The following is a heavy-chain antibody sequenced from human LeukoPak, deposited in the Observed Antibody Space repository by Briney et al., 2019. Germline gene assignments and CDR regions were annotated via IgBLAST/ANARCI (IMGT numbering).Heavy chain of an antibody. V-gene: IGHV4-39*07. CDR2: IYYRGNT. D-gene: IGHD1-26*01. J-gene: IGHJ4*02. Sequence: PGGSLRLSCAASGFTFSSYAMTWVRQPPGKGLEWIGSIYYRGNTFYNPSLRNRVSISIDTSKGRFSLNLNSVTAADTAVYFCTRDREHGTQDSWGQGTLVAVS. CDR3: TRDREHGTQDS. CDR1: GFTFSSYA.